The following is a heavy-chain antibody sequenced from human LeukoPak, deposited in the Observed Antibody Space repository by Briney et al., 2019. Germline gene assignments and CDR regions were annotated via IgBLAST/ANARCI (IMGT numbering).Heavy chain of an antibody. D-gene: IGHD2-21*02. J-gene: IGHJ4*02. CDR1: GYTFTSYY. CDR2: INPSGGST. CDR3: ARGQLSVTYFHY. V-gene: IGHV1-46*01. Sequence: ASVKVSCKASGYTFTSYYMHWVRQAPGQGLEWMGIINPSGGSTSYAQKFQGRVTMTRDTSTTTLYMELSSLRSEDTAIYYCARGQLSVTYFHYWGQGALITVSS.